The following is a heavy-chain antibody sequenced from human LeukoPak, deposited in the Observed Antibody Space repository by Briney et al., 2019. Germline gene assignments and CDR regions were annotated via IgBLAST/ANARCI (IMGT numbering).Heavy chain of an antibody. CDR1: GGSISSSDW. D-gene: IGHD3-22*01. J-gene: IGHJ4*02. CDR3: ARLPYYYDSSGYYYFSFDY. CDR2: IYHSGST. V-gene: IGHV4-4*02. Sequence: PSETLSLTCAVSGGSISSSDWWSWVRQPPGKGLEWIGEIYHSGSTNYNPSLKSRVTISVDTSKNQFSLKLSSVTAADTAVYYCARLPYYYDSSGYYYFSFDYWGQGTLVTVSS.